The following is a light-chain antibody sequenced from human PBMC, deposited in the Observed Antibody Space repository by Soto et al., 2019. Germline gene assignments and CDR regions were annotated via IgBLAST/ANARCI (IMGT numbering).Light chain of an antibody. V-gene: IGKV1-5*01. Sequence: IQVTKCAFSLSASPGSRVTITCRASQSISSYCNWYQQKPGKAPKLLIYAASRLQSGVPSRFSGSRSGTEITLTISSQQPDDFTTYYCQRYNSYSPAFGGGTKVDIK. CDR3: QRYNSYSPA. J-gene: IGKJ4*01. CDR2: AAS. CDR1: QSISSY.